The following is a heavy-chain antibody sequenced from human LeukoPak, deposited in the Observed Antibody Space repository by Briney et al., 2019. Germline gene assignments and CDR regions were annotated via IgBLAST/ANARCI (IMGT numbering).Heavy chain of an antibody. CDR2: INSDGSST. CDR1: GFTFNIYW. CDR3: ARDVGHIIDY. D-gene: IGHD2-15*01. J-gene: IGHJ4*02. V-gene: IGHV3-74*01. Sequence: GGSLRLSCAASGFTFNIYWMHWVRHAPGKGLVWVSRINSDGSSTSYADSVKGRFTISRDDAKNTLYLQMSSLRAEDTAVYYCARDVGHIIDYWGQGALVTVSS.